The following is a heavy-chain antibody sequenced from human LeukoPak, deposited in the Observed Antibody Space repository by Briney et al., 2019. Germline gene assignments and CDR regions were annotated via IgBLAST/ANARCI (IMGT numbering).Heavy chain of an antibody. V-gene: IGHV4-59*01. CDR3: ARGDGYYFDY. Sequence: SETLSLTCTVSGGSISSYYWSWIRQPPGKGLEWIGYIYYSGSANYNPSLKSRVTISVDTSKNQFSLKLSSVTAADTAVYYCARGDGYYFDYWGQGTLVTVSS. CDR2: IYYSGSA. D-gene: IGHD5-24*01. CDR1: GGSISSYY. J-gene: IGHJ4*02.